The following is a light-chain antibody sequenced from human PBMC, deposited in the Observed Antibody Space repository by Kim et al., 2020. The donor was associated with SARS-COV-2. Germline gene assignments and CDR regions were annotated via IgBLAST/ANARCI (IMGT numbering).Light chain of an antibody. CDR3: AAWDDSLYGRR. V-gene: IGLV1-44*01. CDR1: SPNIGSNA. CDR2: SND. Sequence: QSVLTQPPSASGTPGQRVTISCSGSSPNIGSNAVSWYQQLPGTAPKLVVYSNDQRPSGVPDRFSGSRSGTSASLAISGLQSEDGADYYCAAWDDSLYGRRFGGGTKVTVL. J-gene: IGLJ3*02.